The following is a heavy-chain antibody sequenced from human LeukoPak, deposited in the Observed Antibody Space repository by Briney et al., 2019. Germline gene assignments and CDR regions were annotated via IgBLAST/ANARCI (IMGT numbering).Heavy chain of an antibody. V-gene: IGHV4-39*07. Sequence: SETLSLTCTVSGGSISSSSYYWGWIRQPPGKGLEWIGSIYYSGSTYYNPSLKSRVTVSVDTSKNQFSLKLSSVTAADTAIYYCARRNCSGGSCYPAFDIWGQGTMVTVSS. D-gene: IGHD2-15*01. CDR2: IYYSGST. CDR3: ARRNCSGGSCYPAFDI. CDR1: GGSISSSSYY. J-gene: IGHJ3*02.